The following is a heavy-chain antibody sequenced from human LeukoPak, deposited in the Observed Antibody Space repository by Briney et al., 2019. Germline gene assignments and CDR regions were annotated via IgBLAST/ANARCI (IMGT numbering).Heavy chain of an antibody. CDR1: GYTFTKYG. D-gene: IGHD2-15*01. CDR2: ISTYNGNT. V-gene: IGHV1-18*01. CDR3: ATDKGATYCSGGSCPYA. J-gene: IGHJ5*02. Sequence: ASVKVSCKASGYTFTKYGITWVRQAPGQGLEWMGWISTYNGNTNYAQKLQGRVTMTEDTSTDTAYMELSSLRSEDTAVYYCATDKGATYCSGGSCPYAWGQGTLVTVSS.